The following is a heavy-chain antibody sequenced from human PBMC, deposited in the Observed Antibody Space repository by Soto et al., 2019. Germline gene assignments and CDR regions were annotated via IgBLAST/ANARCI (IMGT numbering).Heavy chain of an antibody. CDR1: GFTFSSYA. V-gene: IGHV3-23*01. J-gene: IGHJ4*02. CDR2: ISGSGVST. D-gene: IGHD3-10*01. CDR3: AKSGGQGRVWYFDY. Sequence: EVQLLESGGVLVQPGGSLRLSCAASGFTFSSYAMSWVRQAPGKGLEWVSAISGSGVSTYYADSVKGRFTISRDNSKNTLYLQMDSLRAEDTAVYYCAKSGGQGRVWYFDYWGQGTLVTVSS.